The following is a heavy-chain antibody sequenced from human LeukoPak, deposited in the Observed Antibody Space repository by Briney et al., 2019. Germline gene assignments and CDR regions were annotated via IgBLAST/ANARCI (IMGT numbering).Heavy chain of an antibody. CDR3: AKDSYSGSYFGLDDAFDI. V-gene: IGHV3-43*02. J-gene: IGHJ3*02. D-gene: IGHD1-26*01. CDR2: ISGDGSST. CDR1: AFTLDDYA. Sequence: GRSLRLSCAVSAFTLDDYAMHWVRQPQGKGLEWVSLISGDGSSTYYADSMKGRFTISRDNIKNSLYLQMNNLRTEDTALYYCAKDSYSGSYFGLDDAFDIWGQGTMVTVSS.